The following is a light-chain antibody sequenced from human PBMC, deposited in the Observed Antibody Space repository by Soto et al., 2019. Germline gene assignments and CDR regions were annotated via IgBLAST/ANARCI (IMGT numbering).Light chain of an antibody. Sequence: DIQRTQSPSTLSASVGDRVTITCRASQSISRWLAWHQQKPGKAPKLLIYKASSLESGVPSRFSGSGSGTEFTLTINSLQADDFATYYCQQHNSFSITFGQGTLLEI. CDR1: QSISRW. CDR3: QQHNSFSIT. V-gene: IGKV1-5*03. J-gene: IGKJ5*01. CDR2: KAS.